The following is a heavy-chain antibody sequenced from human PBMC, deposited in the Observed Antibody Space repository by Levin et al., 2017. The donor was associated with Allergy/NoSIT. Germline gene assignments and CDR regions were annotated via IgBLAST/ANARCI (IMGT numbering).Heavy chain of an antibody. CDR3: AAVDHGGYAH. CDR2: ISGDGYSP. J-gene: IGHJ4*02. Sequence: GGSLRLSCAASGLPFTKHGIHWVRQAPGNGLEYVSAISGDGYSPYYANSVKGRFTISRDNFKNMVYLQMDSLRVEDMATYYCAAVDHGGYAHWGQGTLVTLSS. D-gene: IGHD4-23*01. V-gene: IGHV3-64*01. CDR1: GLPFTKHG.